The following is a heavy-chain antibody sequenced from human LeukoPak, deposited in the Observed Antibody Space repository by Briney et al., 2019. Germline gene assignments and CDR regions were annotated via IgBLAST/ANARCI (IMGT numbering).Heavy chain of an antibody. CDR3: AKDEFVASDFTGAFDI. CDR1: GFTFDDYA. J-gene: IGHJ3*02. D-gene: IGHD2-8*02. V-gene: IGHV3-9*03. Sequence: GRYLRRSCAASGFTFDDYAMHWVRQAPGKGLEWVSGISWNSGSIGYADSVKGRFTISRDNAKNSLYLQMNSLRAEDMALYYCAKDEFVASDFTGAFDIWGQGTMVTVSS. CDR2: ISWNSGSI.